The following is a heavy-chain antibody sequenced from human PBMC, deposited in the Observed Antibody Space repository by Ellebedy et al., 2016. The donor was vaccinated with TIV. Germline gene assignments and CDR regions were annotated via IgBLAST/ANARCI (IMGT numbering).Heavy chain of an antibody. J-gene: IGHJ4*02. CDR3: ARGFPAAWELAGA. V-gene: IGHV4-59*04. CDR2: IYSSGIT. CDR1: GGSITGYY. Sequence: GSLRLSXTVAGGSITGYYWTWIRQPPGKGLEWIGDIYSSGITYYNPSLRSRLTISVDTSENQFSLKLNSVNVADTAVYYCARGFPAAWELAGAWGQGTLVTVSA. D-gene: IGHD6-19*01.